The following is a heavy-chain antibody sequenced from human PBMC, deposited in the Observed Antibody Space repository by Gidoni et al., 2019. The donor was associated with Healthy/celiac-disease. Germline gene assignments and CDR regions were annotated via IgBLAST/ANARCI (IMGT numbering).Heavy chain of an antibody. D-gene: IGHD2-15*01. CDR2: IYYSGST. V-gene: IGHV4-39*01. CDR3: ARHPHGYCSGGSCSPGWFDP. Sequence: QLQLQESGPGLVKPSETLSLTCTVSGGSISSSSYYWGWIRQPPGKGLEGIGSIYYSGSTYYNPSLKSRVTISVDTSKNQFSLKLSSVTAADTAVYYCARHPHGYCSGGSCSPGWFDPWGQGTLVTVSS. J-gene: IGHJ5*02. CDR1: GGSISSSSYY.